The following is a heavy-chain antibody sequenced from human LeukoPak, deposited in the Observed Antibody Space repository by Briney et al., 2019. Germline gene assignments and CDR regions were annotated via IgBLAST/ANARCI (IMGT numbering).Heavy chain of an antibody. D-gene: IGHD1-26*01. V-gene: IGHV3-23*01. CDR3: AKNTSGTYLDY. CDR1: GFTFSSYA. CDR2: ISTSGVST. Sequence: PGGSLRLSCAASGFTFSSYAMTWVRQAPGKGLEWVSSISTSGVSTNYAVSVKGRLTISRDNSKTMVYLQINSLRAEDTAVYYCAKNTSGTYLDYWGQGILVTVSS. J-gene: IGHJ4*02.